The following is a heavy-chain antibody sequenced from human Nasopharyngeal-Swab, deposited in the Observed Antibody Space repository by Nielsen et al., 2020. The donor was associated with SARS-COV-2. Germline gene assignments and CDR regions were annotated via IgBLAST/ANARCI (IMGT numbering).Heavy chain of an antibody. D-gene: IGHD3-22*01. CDR1: GFTVSSNY. J-gene: IGHJ5*02. V-gene: IGHV3-66*01. CDR3: ARVGGSDSSGYTKWFHP. Sequence: GESLKISCAASGFTVSSNYMSWVRQAPGKGLEWVSVIYSGGSTYYADSVKGRFTISRDNAKNTLYLQMNSLRAEDTAVYYCARVGGSDSSGYTKWFHPWGQGTLVTVSS. CDR2: IYSGGST.